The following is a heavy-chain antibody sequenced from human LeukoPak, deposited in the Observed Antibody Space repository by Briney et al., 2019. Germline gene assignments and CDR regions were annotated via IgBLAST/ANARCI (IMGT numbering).Heavy chain of an antibody. CDR1: GFTFSNYW. CDR3: ARGRYSGYEGGSDY. CDR2: IKTDGSAT. V-gene: IGHV3-74*01. D-gene: IGHD5-12*01. J-gene: IGHJ4*02. Sequence: GGSLRLSCAASGFTFSNYWTHWVRQAPGKGLVWVSRIKTDGSATNYADPEKGRFTISRDNAKNTLYLQMNNLRAEDTGIYYCARGRYSGYEGGSDYWGQGTLVTVSS.